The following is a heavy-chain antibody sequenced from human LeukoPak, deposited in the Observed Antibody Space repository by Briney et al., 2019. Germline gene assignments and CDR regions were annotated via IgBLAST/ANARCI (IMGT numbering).Heavy chain of an antibody. CDR2: FYSGGST. CDR3: VRVISCDDWYFDL. J-gene: IGHJ2*01. V-gene: IGHV3-53*01. Sequence: PGGSLRLSCAASGFTVSSNYMSWVRQAPGKGLEWVSVFYSGGSTYYADSVKGRFTISRDKSKNTLYLQMNSLRAEDTAFYYCVRVISCDDWYFDLWGRGTLVTVSS. D-gene: IGHD2-2*01. CDR1: GFTVSSNY.